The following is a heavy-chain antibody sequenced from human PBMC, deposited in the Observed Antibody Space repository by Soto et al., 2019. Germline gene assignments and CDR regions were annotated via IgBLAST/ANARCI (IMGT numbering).Heavy chain of an antibody. D-gene: IGHD3-9*01. CDR1: GYTFTSYG. Sequence: ASVKVSCKASGYTFTSYGISWVRQAPGQGLEWMGWISAYNGNTNYAQKLQGRVTMTTDTSTSTAYMELRSLRSDDTAVYYCTSRLHPLKLPRWTGLGDWGRGTLVTVSS. J-gene: IGHJ4*02. CDR3: TSRLHPLKLPRWTGLGD. CDR2: ISAYNGNT. V-gene: IGHV1-18*01.